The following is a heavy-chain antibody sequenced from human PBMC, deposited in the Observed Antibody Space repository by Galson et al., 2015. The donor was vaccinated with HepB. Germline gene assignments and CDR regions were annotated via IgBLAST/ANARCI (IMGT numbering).Heavy chain of an antibody. D-gene: IGHD6-13*01. Sequence: SLRLSCAASGFTFRNYAIHWVRQAPGKGLEWVALISYDVSNKYYADSVKGRLTISRDKSKNTVYLQMNSLRTEDTAVYYCARAAAGSVGWFDPWGQGTLVTVSS. CDR2: ISYDVSNK. CDR3: ARAAAGSVGWFDP. V-gene: IGHV3-30*04. J-gene: IGHJ5*02. CDR1: GFTFRNYA.